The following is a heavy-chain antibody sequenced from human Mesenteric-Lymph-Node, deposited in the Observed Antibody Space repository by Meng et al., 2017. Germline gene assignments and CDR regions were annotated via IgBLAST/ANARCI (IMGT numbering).Heavy chain of an antibody. D-gene: IGHD3-16*01. CDR1: GDTLDIET. CDR3: AGGGDWFGP. J-gene: IGHJ5*02. V-gene: IGHV1-69*02. CDR2: ITAVLGIT. Sequence: QVQLVQSGAELRTPGSSVKVSCKTSGDTLDIETIPWVRQAPGQGLEWMGRITAVLGITKYAQMFQGRITITADKSTSTVYMELSSLRTADTAVYYCAGGGDWFGPWGQGTLVTVSS.